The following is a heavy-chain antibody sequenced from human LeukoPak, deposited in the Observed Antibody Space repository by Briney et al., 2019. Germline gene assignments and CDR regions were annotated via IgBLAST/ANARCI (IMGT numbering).Heavy chain of an antibody. CDR2: IRPSGDNT. CDR1: GFTFSSYD. CDR3: ARVKYSYGEEDNWFDP. D-gene: IGHD5-18*01. Sequence: PGGSLRLSCAASGFTFSSYDMTWVRQAPGRGLEWVSSIRPSGDNTYYGDSVKGRFTISRDNSKNTLYLQMNSLRAEDTAVYYCARVKYSYGEEDNWFDPWGQGTLVTVSS. J-gene: IGHJ5*02. V-gene: IGHV3-23*01.